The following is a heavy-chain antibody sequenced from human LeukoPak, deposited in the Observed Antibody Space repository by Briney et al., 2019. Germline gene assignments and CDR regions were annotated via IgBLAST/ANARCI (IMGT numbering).Heavy chain of an antibody. J-gene: IGHJ4*02. CDR2: INHSGST. D-gene: IGHD5-12*01. V-gene: IGHV4-34*01. CDR1: GGSFSGYY. Sequence: SETLSLTCAVYGGSFSGYYWSWIRQPPGKGLEWIGEINHSGSTNYNPSLKSRVTISVDTSKNQFSLKLSSVTAADTAVYYRASQGRYSGLWGQGTLVTVSS. CDR3: ASQGRYSGL.